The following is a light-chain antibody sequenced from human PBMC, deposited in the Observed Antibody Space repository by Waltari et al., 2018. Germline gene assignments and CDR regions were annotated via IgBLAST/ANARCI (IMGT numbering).Light chain of an antibody. CDR2: SDN. CDR3: ASWDYRLNGIL. V-gene: IGLV1-44*01. Sequence: QSVMTQPPSGSGTLGQSVTISCSGSTSNIGSSLVYGSQQLPGAAPKVMLYSDNRRPSGVPDRFSGSKSGTSASLAITGLQSEDEADYYCASWDYRLNGILFGGGTRLTVL. CDR1: TSNIGSSL. J-gene: IGLJ2*01.